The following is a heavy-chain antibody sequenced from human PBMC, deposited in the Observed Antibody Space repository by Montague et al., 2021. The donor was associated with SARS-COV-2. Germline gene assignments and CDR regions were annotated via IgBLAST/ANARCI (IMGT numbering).Heavy chain of an antibody. CDR2: IYSSGST. CDR3: ARQILTMVRGVPRNWFDP. V-gene: IGHV3-66*04. J-gene: IGHJ5*02. CDR1: GFTVSSNY. D-gene: IGHD3-10*01. Sequence: SLRPSCAASGFTVSSNYMTWVRQAPGKGLEWVSLIYSSGSTFYADFVQGRFTISRDNSNNTLYLHMNSLRAEDTAVYYCARQILTMVRGVPRNWFDPWGQGTLVTVPS.